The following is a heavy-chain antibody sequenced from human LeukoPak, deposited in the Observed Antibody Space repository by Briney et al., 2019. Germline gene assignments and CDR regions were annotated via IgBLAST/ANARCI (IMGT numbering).Heavy chain of an antibody. J-gene: IGHJ4*02. D-gene: IGHD6-6*01. V-gene: IGHV4-59*01. CDR1: GGSISSYY. Sequence: XTXXGGSISSYYXSWIRQPPGKGLEWIGYIYYSGSTNYNPSLKRGVNISVDTSKKEFSLKLSSVTAADTAVYYCARVDSSGYFDYWGQGTLVTVSS. CDR3: ARVDSSGYFDY. CDR2: IYYSGST.